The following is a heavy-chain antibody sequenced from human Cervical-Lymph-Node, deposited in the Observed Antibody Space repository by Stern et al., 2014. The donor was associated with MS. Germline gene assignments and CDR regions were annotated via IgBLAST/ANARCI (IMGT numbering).Heavy chain of an antibody. D-gene: IGHD2-15*01. J-gene: IGHJ6*02. CDR1: GGIFSNSA. V-gene: IGHV1-69*01. CDR3: ARDSDILFAMDV. CDR2: IIPLFGTA. Sequence: VQLVESGAEVKNPGSSVKVSCKASGGIFSNSAFSWVRQAPGQGLEWMGGIIPLFGTAHYEQNFQGSLTITTDGLTSTAYMELSSLRSDDTAVYYCARDSDILFAMDVWGQGTTVTVSS.